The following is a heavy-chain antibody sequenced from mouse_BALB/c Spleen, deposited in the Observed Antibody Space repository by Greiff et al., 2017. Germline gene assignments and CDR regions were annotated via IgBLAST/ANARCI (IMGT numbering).Heavy chain of an antibody. CDR2: IYPGNSDT. CDR3: TRSRAYYGSSTYAMDY. J-gene: IGHJ4*01. Sequence: VQLKESGTVLARPGASVKMSCKASGYTFTSYWMHWVKQRPGQGLEWIGAIYPGNSDTSYNQKFKGKAKLTAVTSTSTAYMELSSLTNEDSAVYYCTRSRAYYGSSTYAMDYWGQGTSVTVSS. CDR1: GYTFTSYW. V-gene: IGHV1-5*01. D-gene: IGHD1-1*01.